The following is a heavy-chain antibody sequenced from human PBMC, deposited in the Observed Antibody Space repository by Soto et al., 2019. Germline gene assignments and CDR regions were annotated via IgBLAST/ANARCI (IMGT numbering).Heavy chain of an antibody. CDR3: ARDAGSSSSAYYYGMDV. CDR2: ISSSGSTI. D-gene: IGHD6-6*01. CDR1: GFTFSDYY. V-gene: IGHV3-11*01. J-gene: IGHJ6*02. Sequence: LRLSFAASGFTFSDYYMSWIRQAPGKGLEWVSYISSSGSTIYYADSVKGRFTISRDNAKNSLYLQMNSLRAEDTAVYYCARDAGSSSSAYYYGMDVWGQGTTVTVSS.